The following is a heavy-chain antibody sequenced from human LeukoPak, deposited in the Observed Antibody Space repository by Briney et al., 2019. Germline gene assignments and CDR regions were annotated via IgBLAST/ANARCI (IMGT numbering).Heavy chain of an antibody. Sequence: SETLSLTCAVYSGSFSGYYWSWIRQPPGKGLEWIGEINHSGSTNYNPSLKSRVTISVDTSKNQFSLKLSSVTAADTAVYYCAGLSRDGSSGTNDYWGQGTLVTVSS. CDR3: AGLSRDGSSGTNDY. CDR2: INHSGST. J-gene: IGHJ4*02. V-gene: IGHV4-34*01. CDR1: SGSFSGYY. D-gene: IGHD5-24*01.